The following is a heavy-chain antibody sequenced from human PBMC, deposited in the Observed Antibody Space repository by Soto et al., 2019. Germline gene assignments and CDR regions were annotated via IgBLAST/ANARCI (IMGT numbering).Heavy chain of an antibody. J-gene: IGHJ4*02. D-gene: IGHD5-12*01. CDR2: IHYNGNT. V-gene: IGHV4-59*01. CDR1: GDSISAYS. Sequence: QVQLQVSGPGLVKPSETRSLTCTVSGDSISAYSWSWVRQPPGKGLEWIGNIHYNGNTKYSPSLKRRVTMSVDTSKNHFSLRLISVTAADTAIYFCAREGNLGRWLQPLDFWGQGTLVTVSS. CDR3: AREGNLGRWLQPLDF.